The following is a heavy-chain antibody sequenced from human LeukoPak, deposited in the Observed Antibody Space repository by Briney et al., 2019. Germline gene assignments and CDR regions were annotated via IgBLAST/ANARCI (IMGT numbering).Heavy chain of an antibody. J-gene: IGHJ6*02. CDR3: ARHPETVEPYYYYGMDV. CDR1: GGSISSSSYY. CDR2: IYYSGST. V-gene: IGHV4-39*01. Sequence: SETLSLTCTVSGGSISSSSYYWGWIRQPPGKGLEWIGSIYYSGSTYYNPSLKSRVTISVDTSKTQFSLKLSSVTAADTAVYYCARHPETVEPYYYYGMDVWGQGTTVTVSS. D-gene: IGHD5-24*01.